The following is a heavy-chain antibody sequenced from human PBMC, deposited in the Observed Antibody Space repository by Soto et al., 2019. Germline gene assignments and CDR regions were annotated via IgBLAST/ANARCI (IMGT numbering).Heavy chain of an antibody. D-gene: IGHD6-13*01. CDR3: ARGMAAGTNYYYYMDG. Sequence: QVQLQQWGAGLLKPSETLSLTCAVYGGSFSGYYWSWIRQPPGKGLEWIGEINHSGSTNYNPSLKSRVTIAVDTSKNQFSLKLSSVTAADTAVYYCARGMAAGTNYYYYMDGWGKGTTVTVSS. J-gene: IGHJ6*03. CDR1: GGSFSGYY. V-gene: IGHV4-34*01. CDR2: INHSGST.